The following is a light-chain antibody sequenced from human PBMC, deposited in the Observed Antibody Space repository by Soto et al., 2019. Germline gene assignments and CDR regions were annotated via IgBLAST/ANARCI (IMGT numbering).Light chain of an antibody. CDR1: QSVSSF. J-gene: IGKJ3*01. CDR2: DAS. V-gene: IGKV3-11*01. CDR3: QHRLSWPLT. Sequence: EIVLTQSPATLSLSPGERATLSCRASQSVSSFFVWYQQKRGQAPRLLIYDASKRATGIPARFSGSGSGTDFTLTISRLEPEDFAVYYCQHRLSWPLTFGRGPTIEIK.